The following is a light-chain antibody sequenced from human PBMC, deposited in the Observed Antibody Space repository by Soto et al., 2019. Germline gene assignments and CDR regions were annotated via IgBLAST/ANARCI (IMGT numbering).Light chain of an antibody. CDR2: GAS. V-gene: IGKV3-20*01. CDR3: QLYGDSPLYT. CDR1: QSVSDSS. Sequence: EIVLTQSPGTLSLSPGERATLSCRASQSVSDSSLACYHQKPGQAPRLLIYGASRRATGIPDTFSGSGSGTDFTLTISRLEPEDFAVYYCQLYGDSPLYTFGQGTKLEIK. J-gene: IGKJ2*01.